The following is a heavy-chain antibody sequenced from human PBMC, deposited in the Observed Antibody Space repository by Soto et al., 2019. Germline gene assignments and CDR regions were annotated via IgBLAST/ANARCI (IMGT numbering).Heavy chain of an antibody. Sequence: SETLSLTCTVSGCSSSSSSYYWGWIRQPPGKGLEWIGSIYYSGSTYYNPSLKSRVTISVDTSKNQFSLKLTSVTAADTAVYYCAAPPRYWGQGTLVTVSS. CDR1: GCSSSSSSYY. D-gene: IGHD6-6*01. CDR3: AAPPRY. CDR2: IYYSGST. J-gene: IGHJ4*02. V-gene: IGHV4-39*07.